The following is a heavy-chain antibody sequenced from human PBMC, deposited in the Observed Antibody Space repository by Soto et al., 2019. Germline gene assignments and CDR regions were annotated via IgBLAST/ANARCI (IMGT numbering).Heavy chain of an antibody. CDR2: IYHSGST. CDR3: ARDQGYKGFGEALAFDI. CDR1: GGSISSSNW. J-gene: IGHJ3*02. Sequence: QVQLQESGPGLVKPSGTLSLTRAVSGGSISSSNWWSWVRQPPGKGLEWIGEIYHSGSTNYNPSLKSRVTISVDKSKNQFSLKLSSVTAADTAVYYCARDQGYKGFGEALAFDIWGQGTMVTVSS. D-gene: IGHD3-10*01. V-gene: IGHV4-4*02.